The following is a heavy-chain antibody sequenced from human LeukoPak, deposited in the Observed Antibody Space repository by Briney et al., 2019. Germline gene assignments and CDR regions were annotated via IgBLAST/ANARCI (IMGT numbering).Heavy chain of an antibody. J-gene: IGHJ4*02. V-gene: IGHV3-23*01. Sequence: GGSLRLSCAASGFTFSSYGMHRVRQAPGKGLEWVSLISGSGGGTYYADSVRGRFTISRDNSKNTLYLQMNSRRGEDTAVYYCAYGDYRRWGQGALVTVSS. D-gene: IGHD4-17*01. CDR3: AYGDYRR. CDR1: GFTFSSYG. CDR2: ISGSGGGT.